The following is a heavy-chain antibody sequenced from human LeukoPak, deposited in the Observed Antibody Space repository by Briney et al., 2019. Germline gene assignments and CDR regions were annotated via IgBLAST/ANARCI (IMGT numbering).Heavy chain of an antibody. V-gene: IGHV3-23*01. Sequence: GGSLRLSCAASGFTFSNFVMNWVRQAPGKELQWVSAIGAGGANTFYADSVKGRFTISRDDSQNTLYLQLNSLRAEDTAFYYCAKGDTVFRWGPDYWGQGTLVTVSS. D-gene: IGHD3-10*01. J-gene: IGHJ4*02. CDR3: AKGDTVFRWGPDY. CDR2: IGAGGANT. CDR1: GFTFSNFV.